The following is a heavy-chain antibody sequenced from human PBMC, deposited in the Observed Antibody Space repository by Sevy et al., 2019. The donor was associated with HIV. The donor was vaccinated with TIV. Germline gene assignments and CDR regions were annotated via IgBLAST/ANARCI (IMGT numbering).Heavy chain of an antibody. J-gene: IGHJ4*02. CDR1: EFIFTNAW. D-gene: IGHD2-2*01. Sequence: GGSLRLSCAASEFIFTNAWMSWVRQAPGKGLEWVGRIKRKTNGGTTDYAAHVEGRFTISRDDSKKTLYLQMNSLKTEDTAVYYCTTDLEYQLERYYFNYWGQGTLVTVSS. CDR3: TTDLEYQLERYYFNY. V-gene: IGHV3-15*01. CDR2: IKRKTNGGTT.